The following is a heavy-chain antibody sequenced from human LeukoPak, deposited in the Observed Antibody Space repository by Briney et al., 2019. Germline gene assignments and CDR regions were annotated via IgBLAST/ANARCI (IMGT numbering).Heavy chain of an antibody. CDR1: GFTFSRYS. V-gene: IGHV3-48*02. CDR2: ISSSSSTI. J-gene: IGHJ4*02. CDR3: ARVIGGYSSRPFDY. D-gene: IGHD6-19*01. Sequence: GGSLRLSCAASGFTFSRYSMNWVRQAPGKGLEWVSYISSSSSTIYFADSVKGRFTVSRDNAKNSLYLQMNSLTDEDTAVYYCARVIGGYSSRPFDYWGQGTLVTVSS.